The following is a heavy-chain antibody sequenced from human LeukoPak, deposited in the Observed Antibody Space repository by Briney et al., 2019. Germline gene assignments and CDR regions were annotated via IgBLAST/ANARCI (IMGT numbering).Heavy chain of an antibody. CDR2: ISGYNGNT. V-gene: IGHV1-18*01. J-gene: IGHJ4*02. CDR3: ARVFTYYYDSSGYSIRYYFDY. D-gene: IGHD3-22*01. Sequence: ASVKVSCKASGYTFTTYNINWVRQAPGQGLEWMGWISGYNGNTNYAQKLQGRVTMTTDTSTSTAYMELRSLKSDDTAVYYCARVFTYYYDSSGYSIRYYFDYWGQGTLVTVSS. CDR1: GYTFTTYN.